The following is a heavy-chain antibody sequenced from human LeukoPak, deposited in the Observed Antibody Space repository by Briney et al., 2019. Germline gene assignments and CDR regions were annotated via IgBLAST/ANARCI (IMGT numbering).Heavy chain of an antibody. D-gene: IGHD2-15*01. CDR1: GYSFTSYW. CDR2: IYPGDSDT. J-gene: IGHJ6*03. CDR3: ARLGWGRVVVAATPDYYYYMDV. V-gene: IGHV5-51*01. Sequence: GESLKISCKGSGYSFTSYWIGWVRQMPGKGLEWMGIIYPGDSDTRYSPSFQGQVTISADKSISTAYLQWSSLKASDTAMYYCARLGWGRVVVAATPDYYYYMDVWGKGTTVTVSS.